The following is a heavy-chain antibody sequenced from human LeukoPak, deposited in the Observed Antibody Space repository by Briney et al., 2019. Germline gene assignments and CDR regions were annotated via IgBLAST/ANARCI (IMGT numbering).Heavy chain of an antibody. V-gene: IGHV1-69*04. D-gene: IGHD2-2*01. J-gene: IGHJ6*02. CDR3: ARGSCSSTSCYRRYYYGMDV. CDR1: GGTFSSYA. Sequence: ASVKVSCKASGGTFSSYAISWVRQAPGQGLEWMGRIIPILGIANYAQKFQGRVTITADKSTSSAYMELSSLRSEDTAVYYCARGSCSSTSCYRRYYYGMDVWGQGTTVTVSS. CDR2: IIPILGIA.